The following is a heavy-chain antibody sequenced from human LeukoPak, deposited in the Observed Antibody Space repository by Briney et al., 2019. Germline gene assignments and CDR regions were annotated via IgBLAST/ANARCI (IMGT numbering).Heavy chain of an antibody. D-gene: IGHD6-6*01. CDR2: ISSNGGNT. Sequence: GGSLRLSCAASGFTFSSYAMNWVRQAPGKGLEYVSAISSNGGNTYYANSVKGRFTISRDNSKNTLYLQMGSLRAEDMAVYYCASSIAARLWAQSDGFDIWGQGTMVTVSS. J-gene: IGHJ3*02. V-gene: IGHV3-64*01. CDR1: GFTFSSYA. CDR3: ASSIAARLWAQSDGFDI.